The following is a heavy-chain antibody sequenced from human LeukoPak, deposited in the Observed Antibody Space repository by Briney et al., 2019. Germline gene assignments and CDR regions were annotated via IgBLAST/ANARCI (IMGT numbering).Heavy chain of an antibody. CDR2: INPNSGGT. Sequence: ASVKVSCKASGYTFTGYYMHWVRQAPGQGLEWMGWINPNSGGTNYAQKFQGRVTMTRDTSISTAHMELSRLRSDDTAVYYCARVSTVTTYFDYWGQGTLVTVSS. V-gene: IGHV1-2*02. CDR3: ARVSTVTTYFDY. CDR1: GYTFTGYY. J-gene: IGHJ4*02. D-gene: IGHD4-17*01.